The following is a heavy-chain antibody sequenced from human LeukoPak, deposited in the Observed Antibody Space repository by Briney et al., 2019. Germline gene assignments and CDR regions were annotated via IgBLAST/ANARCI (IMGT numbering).Heavy chain of an antibody. Sequence: PSETLSLTCAVSGYSISSGYHWGWIRQPPGKGLEWIGSIYHSGNTYYNPSLKSRVTILVDTSKNQFSLKLTSVTAADTAVYYCARGLVGENFWRGYYMWWFDPWGQGTLVTVSS. D-gene: IGHD3-3*01. CDR2: IYHSGNT. V-gene: IGHV4-38-2*01. J-gene: IGHJ5*02. CDR3: ARGLVGENFWRGYYMWWFDP. CDR1: GYSISSGYH.